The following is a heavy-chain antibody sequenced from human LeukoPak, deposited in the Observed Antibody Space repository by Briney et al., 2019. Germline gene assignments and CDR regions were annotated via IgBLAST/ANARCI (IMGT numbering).Heavy chain of an antibody. CDR1: GYTFTSYG. CDR2: ISAYNGNT. V-gene: IGHV1-18*01. J-gene: IGHJ5*02. CDR3: ARDVGYCSSTSCYANWFDP. D-gene: IGHD2-2*01. Sequence: ASVTVSCKASGYTFTSYGISWVRQAPGRGLEWMGWISAYNGNTNYAQKLQGRVTMTTDTSTSTAYMELRSLRSDDTAVYYCARDVGYCSSTSCYANWFDPWGQGTLVTVSS.